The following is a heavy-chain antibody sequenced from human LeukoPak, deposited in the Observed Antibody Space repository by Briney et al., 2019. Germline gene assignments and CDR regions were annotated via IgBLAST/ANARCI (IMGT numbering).Heavy chain of an antibody. Sequence: GGSLRLSCAASGFIFDDHAMHWVRHAPGKGLEWVSGISWDSGDVGYADSVKGRFTISRYNAKNSLYLQMNSLRAEDTALYYCAKDETGYPNYYFDYWGQGTLVTVSS. CDR1: GFIFDDHA. J-gene: IGHJ4*02. V-gene: IGHV3-9*01. D-gene: IGHD7-27*01. CDR2: ISWDSGDV. CDR3: AKDETGYPNYYFDY.